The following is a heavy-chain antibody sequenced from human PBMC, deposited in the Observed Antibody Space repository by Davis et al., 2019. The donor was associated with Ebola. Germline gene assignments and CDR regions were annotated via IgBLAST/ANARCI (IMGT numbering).Heavy chain of an antibody. CDR2: IIPIFGTA. J-gene: IGHJ4*02. D-gene: IGHD6-13*01. CDR1: GGTFSSYA. V-gene: IGHV1-69*13. Sequence: AASVKVSCKASGGTFSSYAISWVRQAPGQGLEWMGGIIPIFGTANYAQKFQGRVTITADESTSTAYMELRSLRSDDTAVYYCARARYSSSWHFDYWGQGTLVTVSS. CDR3: ARARYSSSWHFDY.